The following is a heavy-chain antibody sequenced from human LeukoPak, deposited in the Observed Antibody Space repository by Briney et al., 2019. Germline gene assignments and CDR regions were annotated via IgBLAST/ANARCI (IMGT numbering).Heavy chain of an antibody. J-gene: IGHJ5*02. V-gene: IGHV4-34*01. Sequence: PSETLSLTCAVYGGSFSGYYWSWIRQPPGKGLEWIGEINHSGSTNYNPSLKSRVTISVDTSKNQFSLKLSSVTAADTAVYYCARGPSSSWFSRVWRNWFDPWGQGTQVTVSS. CDR1: GGSFSGYY. CDR3: ARGPSSSWFSRVWRNWFDP. D-gene: IGHD6-13*01. CDR2: INHSGST.